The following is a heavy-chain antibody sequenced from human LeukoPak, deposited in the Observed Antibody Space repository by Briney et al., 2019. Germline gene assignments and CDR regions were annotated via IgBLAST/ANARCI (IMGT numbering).Heavy chain of an antibody. Sequence: ASVKVSCKASGYTFTGYYMHWVRQAPGQGLEWMGRINPNSGGTNYAQKFQGRVTMTRDTSISTAYMELSRLRSDDTAVYYCARDHYYDSSGYYYYGMDVWGQGTTVTVSS. D-gene: IGHD3-22*01. CDR3: ARDHYYDSSGYYYYGMDV. V-gene: IGHV1-2*06. CDR1: GYTFTGYY. CDR2: INPNSGGT. J-gene: IGHJ6*02.